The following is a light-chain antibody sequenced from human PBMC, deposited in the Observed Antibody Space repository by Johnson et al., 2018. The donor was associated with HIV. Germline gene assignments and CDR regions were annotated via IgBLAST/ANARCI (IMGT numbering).Light chain of an antibody. Sequence: QSVLTQPPSVSAAPGQKVTISCSGSSSTIGNNYVSWYHVLPGTAPKLLIYKNDKRPSGIPDRFSGSKSGTSATLGITGLQTGDEADYYCGTWDTSLTTGGVFGTGTKVTVL. CDR1: SSTIGNNY. CDR3: GTWDTSLTTGGV. V-gene: IGLV1-51*02. CDR2: KND. J-gene: IGLJ1*01.